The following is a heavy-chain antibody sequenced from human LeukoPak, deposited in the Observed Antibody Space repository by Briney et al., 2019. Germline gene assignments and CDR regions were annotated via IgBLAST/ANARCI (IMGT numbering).Heavy chain of an antibody. V-gene: IGHV1-8*01. CDR3: ARGSSGWYGTYYYYGMDV. J-gene: IGHJ6*02. CDR1: GYTFTSYD. D-gene: IGHD6-19*01. Sequence: ASVKVSCKASGYTFTSYDINWVRQATGQGLEWMGWMNPNSGNTGYAQKFQGRVTMTRNTSISTAYMELGSLRSEDTAVYYCARGSSGWYGTYYYYGMDVWGQGTTVTVSS. CDR2: MNPNSGNT.